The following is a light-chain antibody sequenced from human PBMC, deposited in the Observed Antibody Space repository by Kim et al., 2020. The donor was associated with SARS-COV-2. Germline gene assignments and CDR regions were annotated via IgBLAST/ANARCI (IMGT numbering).Light chain of an antibody. Sequence: ASVGDRVTITCQASPDIANYVNWYHQKPVKAPKLLFFAASALETGVPTRFGGSGSGKHFSFTFSSLQPEDIATYYCQQFVNLSVTFGGGTKVDIK. J-gene: IGKJ4*01. CDR2: AAS. CDR1: PDIANY. CDR3: QQFVNLSVT. V-gene: IGKV1-33*01.